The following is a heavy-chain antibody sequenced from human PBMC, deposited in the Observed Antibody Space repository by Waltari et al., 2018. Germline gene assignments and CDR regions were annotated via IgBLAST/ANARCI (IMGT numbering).Heavy chain of an antibody. CDR1: GSTFINHG. V-gene: IGHV7-4-1*02. CDR2: INTNTGKP. D-gene: IGHD2-15*01. Sequence: QVQLVQSGSEMKKPGASVQDSCKASGSTFINHGVSWVGQAPGQGLEWMGWINTNTGKPTYAQGFTGRFVFSSDTSVNTAYLQISNLKTEDTAVYYCARGDIVIVPAADNWFDPWGQGTLVTVSS. CDR3: ARGDIVIVPAADNWFDP. J-gene: IGHJ5*02.